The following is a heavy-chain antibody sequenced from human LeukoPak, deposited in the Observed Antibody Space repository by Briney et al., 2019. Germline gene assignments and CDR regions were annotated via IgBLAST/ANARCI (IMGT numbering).Heavy chain of an antibody. D-gene: IGHD3-10*01. V-gene: IGHV4-34*01. Sequence: GSLRLSCAASGFTFSADSMNWIRQPPGKGLEWIGEINHSGSTNYNPSLKSRVTISVDTSKNQFSLKLSSVTAADTAVYYCASKTYGSGSYQRPFDYWGQGTLVTVSS. CDR1: GFTFSADS. CDR2: INHSGST. CDR3: ASKTYGSGSYQRPFDY. J-gene: IGHJ4*02.